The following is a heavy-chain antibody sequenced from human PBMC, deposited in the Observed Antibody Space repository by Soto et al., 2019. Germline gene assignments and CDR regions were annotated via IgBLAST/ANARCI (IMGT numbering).Heavy chain of an antibody. J-gene: IGHJ4*02. CDR2: IYHSGST. Sequence: QVQLQESGPGLVKPSGTLSLTCAVSGGSISSRNWWTWVRQPPGKGLEWIGEIYHSGSTNYNPSLKSRVTRSVDQDKDQFSLDLSYVTAADTAVYYCARAYDSTGYAHYWGQGTLVTVSS. D-gene: IGHD3-22*01. CDR3: ARAYDSTGYAHY. CDR1: GGSISSRNW. V-gene: IGHV4-4*02.